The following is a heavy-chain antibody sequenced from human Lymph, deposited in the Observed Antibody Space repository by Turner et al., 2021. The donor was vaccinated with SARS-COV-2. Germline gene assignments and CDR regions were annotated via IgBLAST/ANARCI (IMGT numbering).Heavy chain of an antibody. CDR2: IKQDGSEK. CDR1: GFTFSPYW. CDR3: ARLSMGDWHFDL. J-gene: IGHJ2*01. V-gene: IGHV3-7*01. Sequence: EVQLVESGGGLVQPGGALRLSCAASGFTFSPYWMIWVRQAPGKVLEWVANIKQDGSEKYYVDSVKGRFTISRDNAKNSLYLQMNSLRAEDTAVYYCARLSMGDWHFDLWGRGTLVTVSS. D-gene: IGHD1-26*01.